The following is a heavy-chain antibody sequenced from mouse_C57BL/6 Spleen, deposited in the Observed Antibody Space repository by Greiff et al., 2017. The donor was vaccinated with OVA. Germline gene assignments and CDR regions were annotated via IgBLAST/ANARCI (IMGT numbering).Heavy chain of an antibody. Sequence: EVKLVESGGGLVKPGGSLKLSCAASGFTFSSYAMSWVRQTPEKRLEWVATISDGGSYTYYPDNVKGRFTISRDNAKNNLYLQMSHLKSEDTAMYYCAREITTVVALFAYWGQGTLVTVSA. D-gene: IGHD1-1*01. V-gene: IGHV5-4*01. CDR1: GFTFSSYA. CDR2: ISDGGSYT. J-gene: IGHJ3*01. CDR3: AREITTVVALFAY.